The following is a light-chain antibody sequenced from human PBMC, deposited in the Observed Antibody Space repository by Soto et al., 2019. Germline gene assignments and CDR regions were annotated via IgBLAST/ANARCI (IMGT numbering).Light chain of an antibody. J-gene: IGKJ5*01. CDR3: QQYASSPYT. V-gene: IGKV3-20*01. Sequence: EILLTQSPGTLSLSPGERATLSCRASQSISSSYLAWYQQKPGQAPRLLIYGASRRATGIPDRFSGRESGTDFTLTITTLEPEDSAVYFCQQYASSPYTFGQGTRLEI. CDR2: GAS. CDR1: QSISSSY.